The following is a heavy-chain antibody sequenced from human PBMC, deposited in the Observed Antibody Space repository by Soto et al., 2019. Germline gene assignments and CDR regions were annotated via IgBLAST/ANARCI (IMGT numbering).Heavy chain of an antibody. D-gene: IGHD6-19*01. CDR1: GFTFSSYA. V-gene: IGHV3-23*01. Sequence: GGSLRLSCAASGFTFSSYAMSWVRQAPGKGLEWVSAISGSGGSTYYADSVKGRFTISRDNSKNTRYLQMNSLRAEDTAVYYCAKFPGYSSGWYSRGEPGHAYYFDYWGQGTLVTVSS. CDR2: ISGSGGST. CDR3: AKFPGYSSGWYSRGEPGHAYYFDY. J-gene: IGHJ4*02.